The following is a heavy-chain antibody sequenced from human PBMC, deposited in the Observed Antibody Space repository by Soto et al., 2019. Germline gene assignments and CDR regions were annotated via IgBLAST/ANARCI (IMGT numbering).Heavy chain of an antibody. CDR1: GFSFSNAW. CDR2: IKRKIDGDAT. CDR3: TTGSVEGV. D-gene: IGHD2-15*01. J-gene: IGHJ6*02. Sequence: VQLVESGGGLVKPGGSLRLSCAASGFSFSNAWMNWVRQAPGKGLEWVGRIKRKIDGDATDYAGPVKGRFTVFRDDSKSALYLQMNSLKGDDTAVYYCTTGSVEGVWGQGTTVTVS. V-gene: IGHV3-15*07.